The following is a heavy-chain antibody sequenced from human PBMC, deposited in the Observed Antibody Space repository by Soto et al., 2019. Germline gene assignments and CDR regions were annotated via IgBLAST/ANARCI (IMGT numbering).Heavy chain of an antibody. CDR2: IYWDDDK. CDR1: GFSLDTTGVG. CDR3: AHLLGGCSSKGCSPLRYDY. Sequence: QITLKESGPTLVKPTQTLTLTYTFSGFSLDTTGVGVGWIRQPPGKALEWLALIYWDDDKRYSPSLKSRLTITKDTSKNQVVLAMTDMDPVDTATYYCAHLLGGCSSKGCSPLRYDYWGQGILVTVSS. V-gene: IGHV2-5*02. J-gene: IGHJ4*02. D-gene: IGHD2-2*01.